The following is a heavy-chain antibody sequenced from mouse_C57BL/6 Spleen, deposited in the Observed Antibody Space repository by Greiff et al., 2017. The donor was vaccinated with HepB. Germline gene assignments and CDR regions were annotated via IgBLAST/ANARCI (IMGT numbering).Heavy chain of an antibody. V-gene: IGHV1-82*01. CDR1: GYAFSSSW. CDR3: AREKLGVSLDY. CDR2: IYPGDGDT. D-gene: IGHD4-1*01. Sequence: QVQLKQSGPELVKPGASVKISCKASGYAFSSSWMNWVKQRPGKGLEWIGRIYPGDGDTNYNGKFKGKATLTADKSSSTAYMQLSSLTSEDSAVYFCAREKLGVSLDYWGQGTTLTVSS. J-gene: IGHJ2*01.